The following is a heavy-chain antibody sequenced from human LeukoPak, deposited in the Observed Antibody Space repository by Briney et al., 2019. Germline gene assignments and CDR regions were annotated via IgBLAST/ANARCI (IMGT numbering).Heavy chain of an antibody. CDR1: GGSFSGYY. CDR2: INHSGST. V-gene: IGHV4-34*01. D-gene: IGHD6-6*01. J-gene: IGHJ4*02. Sequence: SETLSLTCAVYGGSFSGYYWSWIRQPPGKGLEWIGEINHSGSTNYNPSLKSRVTISVDTSKNQFSLKLSSVTAADTAVYYCARGAIAARGGFDYWGQGTLVTVSS. CDR3: ARGAIAARGGFDY.